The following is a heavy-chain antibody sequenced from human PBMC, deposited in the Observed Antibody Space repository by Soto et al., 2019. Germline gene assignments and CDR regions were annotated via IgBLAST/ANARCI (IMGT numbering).Heavy chain of an antibody. V-gene: IGHV3-23*01. CDR3: GKGGGSGYFAYRYIDV. J-gene: IGHJ6*04. D-gene: IGHD3-3*01. CDR1: GFSFSHYA. Sequence: EVQLLDSGGGLGQSGGSLRLSCAASGFSFSHYAMTWVRQAPGKGLEWVANISASGTQTYHADSVKGRFTISRDNSENTVFLQMNSLGVEDTAVYYCGKGGGSGYFAYRYIDVWAKGTTVTVSS. CDR2: ISASGTQT.